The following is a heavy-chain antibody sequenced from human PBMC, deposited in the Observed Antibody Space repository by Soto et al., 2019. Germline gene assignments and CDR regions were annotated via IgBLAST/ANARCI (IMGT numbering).Heavy chain of an antibody. CDR1: GGTFSSYA. D-gene: IGHD2-15*01. Sequence: QVQLVQSGAEVKKPGSSVKVSCKASGGTFSSYAISWVRQAPGQGLEWMGGIIPIFGTANYAQKFQGRVTITADESTSTAYMALSSLRSEDTAVYYCARVKLDCSGGSCYSRYWYFDLWGRGTLVTVSS. V-gene: IGHV1-69*01. CDR2: IIPIFGTA. J-gene: IGHJ2*01. CDR3: ARVKLDCSGGSCYSRYWYFDL.